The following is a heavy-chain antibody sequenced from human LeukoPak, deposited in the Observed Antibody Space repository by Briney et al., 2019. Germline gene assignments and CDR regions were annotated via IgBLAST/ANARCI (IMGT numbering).Heavy chain of an antibody. CDR1: GFTFSSYA. Sequence: PGGSLRLSCAASGFTFSSYAMSWVRQAPGKGLEWVSTISATGGSIYYADSVRGRLTISRDNSKNTVYLQMNSLRAEDTAVYYCARPRITMVRGVIRTLDYWGQGTLVTVSS. CDR2: ISATGGSI. CDR3: ARPRITMVRGVIRTLDY. J-gene: IGHJ4*02. D-gene: IGHD3-10*01. V-gene: IGHV3-23*01.